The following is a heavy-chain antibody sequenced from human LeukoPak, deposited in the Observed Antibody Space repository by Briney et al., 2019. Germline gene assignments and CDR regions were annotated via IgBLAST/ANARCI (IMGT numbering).Heavy chain of an antibody. CDR2: IYYSGST. Sequence: TPSETLSLTCTVSGGSISSSSYYWGWIRQPPGKGLEWIGSIYYSGSTYYNPSLKSRVTISVDTSKNQFSLKLSSVTAADTAVYYCARHDGLGQGWLPLYYFDYWGQGTLVTVSS. CDR3: ARHDGLGQGWLPLYYFDY. J-gene: IGHJ4*02. CDR1: GGSISSSSYY. D-gene: IGHD3-22*01. V-gene: IGHV4-39*01.